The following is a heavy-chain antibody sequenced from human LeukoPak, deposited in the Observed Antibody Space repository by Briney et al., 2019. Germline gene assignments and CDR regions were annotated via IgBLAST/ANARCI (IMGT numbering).Heavy chain of an antibody. V-gene: IGHV3-23*01. Sequence: PGGSLRLSCAASGFIFSSYAMSWVRQAPGKGLEWVSAISGSGGSTYYADSVKGRFTISRDNSKNTLYLQMNSLRAEDTAVYYCAKGSLPYSSSSNGYFDYWGQGTLVTVSS. D-gene: IGHD6-6*01. CDR1: GFIFSSYA. J-gene: IGHJ4*02. CDR2: ISGSGGST. CDR3: AKGSLPYSSSSNGYFDY.